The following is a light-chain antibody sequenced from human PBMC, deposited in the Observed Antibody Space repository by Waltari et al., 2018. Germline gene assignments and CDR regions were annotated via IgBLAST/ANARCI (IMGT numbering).Light chain of an antibody. J-gene: IGKJ2*01. Sequence: PGQSASISCTSSQSLLHSDGKTYLYWYLQKPGQSPQLLISEVSSRFSGVPDRFSGSGSGTDFTLKISRVEAEDVGIYYCMQAVNLLYTFGQGTKLEIK. V-gene: IGKV2-29*02. CDR2: EVS. CDR3: MQAVNLLYT. CDR1: QSLLHSDGKTY.